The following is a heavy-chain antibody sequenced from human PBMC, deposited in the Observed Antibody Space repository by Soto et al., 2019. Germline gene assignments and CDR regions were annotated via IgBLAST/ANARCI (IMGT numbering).Heavy chain of an antibody. Sequence: PSETLSLTCTVSGGSISSYYWSWIRQPPGKGLEWIGYISDSGSTNYNPSLKSRVTISRDNSKNTLYLQMNSLRAEDTAVYYCARETYYDFWSGPYYGMDVWGQGTTVTVSS. V-gene: IGHV4-59*01. J-gene: IGHJ6*02. CDR3: ARETYYDFWSGPYYGMDV. D-gene: IGHD3-3*01. CDR1: GGSISSYY. CDR2: ISDSGST.